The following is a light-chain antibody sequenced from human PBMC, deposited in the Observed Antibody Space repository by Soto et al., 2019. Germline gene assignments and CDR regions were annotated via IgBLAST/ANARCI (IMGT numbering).Light chain of an antibody. CDR3: QKYNSAPKLT. CDR2: AAS. V-gene: IGKV1-27*01. CDR1: QGISNY. Sequence: DIQMTQSPSSLSASVGDRVTITCRASQGISNYLAWYQQKLGKVPKLLIYAASTLHSGVPSRFSGSGSGTDFTLTISSLQPEDVATYYCQKYNSAPKLTFGGGTKVEIK. J-gene: IGKJ4*01.